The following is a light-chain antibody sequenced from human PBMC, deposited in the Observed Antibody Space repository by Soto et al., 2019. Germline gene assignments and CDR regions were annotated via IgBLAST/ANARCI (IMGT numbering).Light chain of an antibody. CDR2: GAS. J-gene: IGKJ5*01. CDR1: QSVSSSY. V-gene: IGKV3-20*01. Sequence: EIVLTQSPGTLSLSPGERATLSYRASQSVSSSYLAWYQQKPGQAPRLLIYGASSRATGIPDRFSGSGSGTDFTLTISRLEPEDFAVYYCQQYGSSPLGTFGQGTRLEIK. CDR3: QQYGSSPLGT.